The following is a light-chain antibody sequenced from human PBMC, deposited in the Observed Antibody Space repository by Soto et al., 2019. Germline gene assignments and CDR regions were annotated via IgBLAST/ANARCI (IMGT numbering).Light chain of an antibody. J-gene: IGLJ2*01. Sequence: QSALTQPASVSGSPGQSITISCAGTMRDVGAYNLVSWYQQHPGRAPQLIIYEVRNRPSGISLRFSGSKSGNTASLTISGRQAEDEADYYCSSYTAKSSLIFGGGTKVTVI. CDR3: SSYTAKSSLI. V-gene: IGLV2-14*01. CDR1: MRDVGAYNL. CDR2: EVR.